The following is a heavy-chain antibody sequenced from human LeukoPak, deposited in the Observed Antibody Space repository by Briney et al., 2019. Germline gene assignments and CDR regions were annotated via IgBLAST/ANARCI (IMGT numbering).Heavy chain of an antibody. CDR1: GGSISSSSYY. J-gene: IGHJ6*03. Sequence: SETLSLTCTVSGGSISSSSYYWGWIRQPPGKGLEWIGSIYYSGGTYYNPSLKSRVTISVDTSKNQFSLKLSSVTAADTAVYYCARHGAAAAGTLPYYYYYMDVWGKGTTVTVSS. CDR2: IYYSGGT. D-gene: IGHD6-13*01. V-gene: IGHV4-39*01. CDR3: ARHGAAAAGTLPYYYYYMDV.